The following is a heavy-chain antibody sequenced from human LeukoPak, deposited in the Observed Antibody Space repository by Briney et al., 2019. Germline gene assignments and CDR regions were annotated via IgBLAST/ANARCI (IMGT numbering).Heavy chain of an antibody. J-gene: IGHJ4*02. D-gene: IGHD4-11*01. Sequence: SETLSLTCIVSGGSMNNYYWSWIRQAAGKGLEYIGRIYSSGDMYYNPSLKSRVSISVDTSKNQFSLKLSSVTAADTAVYYCARVTTVTTVYFDYWGQGTLVTVSS. CDR1: GGSMNNYY. V-gene: IGHV4-4*07. CDR2: IYSSGDM. CDR3: ARVTTVTTVYFDY.